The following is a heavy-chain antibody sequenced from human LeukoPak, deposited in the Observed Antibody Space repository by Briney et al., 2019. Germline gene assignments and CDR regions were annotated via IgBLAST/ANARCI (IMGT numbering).Heavy chain of an antibody. J-gene: IGHJ5*02. CDR3: AKEEGGGSCHDH. V-gene: IGHV3-7*01. CDR1: GFTFTNYW. Sequence: PGGSLRLSCAASGFTFTNYWMTWIRQAPGKGLEWVAKIKGDGSDKYYLDSVKGRFTISRDNAKNLLYLQMNSLRFEDTAVYYCAKEEGGGSCHDHWGQGTLVTVSS. CDR2: IKGDGSDK. D-gene: IGHD2-15*01.